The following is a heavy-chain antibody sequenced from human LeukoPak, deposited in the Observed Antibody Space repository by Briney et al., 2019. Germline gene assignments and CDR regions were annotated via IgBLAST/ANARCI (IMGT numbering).Heavy chain of an antibody. J-gene: IGHJ4*02. CDR3: AREVSDGGNGAGFDY. Sequence: GGSLRLSCAASGFTFISYWMSWVRQAPGKGLEWVANIKQDGSEKYYVDSVKGRFTISRDNAKNSLYLQMNSLRAEDTAVYYCAREVSDGGNGAGFDYWGQGTLVTVSS. CDR2: IKQDGSEK. V-gene: IGHV3-7*01. CDR1: GFTFISYW. D-gene: IGHD4-23*01.